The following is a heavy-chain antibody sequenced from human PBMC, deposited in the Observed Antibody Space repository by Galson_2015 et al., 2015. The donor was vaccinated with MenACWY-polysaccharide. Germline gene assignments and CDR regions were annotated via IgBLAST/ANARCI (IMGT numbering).Heavy chain of an antibody. CDR2: LDGSGANT. J-gene: IGHJ5*01. V-gene: IGHV3-23*01. Sequence: SLRLSCAASGFTFSTYGMGWVRQAPGKGLEWVSTLDGSGANTYYADSVRGRFTISRDNSKKMLYLQMNSLRAEDTALYYCAKDASNSWFDSWGQATLVTVSS. CDR3: AKDASNSWFDS. D-gene: IGHD4-23*01. CDR1: GFTFSTYG.